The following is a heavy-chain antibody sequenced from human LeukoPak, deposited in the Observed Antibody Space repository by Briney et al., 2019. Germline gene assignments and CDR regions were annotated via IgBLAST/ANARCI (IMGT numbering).Heavy chain of an antibody. D-gene: IGHD3-9*01. CDR1: SYSINSGYY. CDR2: IYYSGST. Sequence: SETLSLTCTVSSYSINSGYYWGWIRQPPGKGLEWIGYIYYSGSTNYNPSLKSRVTISVDTSKNQFSLKLSSVTAADTAVYYCARTSNLYDILTGYYNGYDTLGDYYFDYWGQGTLVTVSS. V-gene: IGHV4-38-2*02. J-gene: IGHJ4*02. CDR3: ARTSNLYDILTGYYNGYDTLGDYYFDY.